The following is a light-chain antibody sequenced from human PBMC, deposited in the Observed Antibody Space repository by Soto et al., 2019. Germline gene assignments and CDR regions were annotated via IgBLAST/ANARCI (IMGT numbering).Light chain of an antibody. V-gene: IGKV1D-12*01. CDR1: QDISTK. J-gene: IGKJ4*01. CDR3: LQANSFPLT. Sequence: DIQMSQSPSSVSASVGDRVTSTCRASQDISTKLAWYQRKPGKAPKLLIYTASSLESGVPSRSSGSGSGTDFSLTISSLQAEDFATYYCLQANSFPLTFGGGTKV. CDR2: TAS.